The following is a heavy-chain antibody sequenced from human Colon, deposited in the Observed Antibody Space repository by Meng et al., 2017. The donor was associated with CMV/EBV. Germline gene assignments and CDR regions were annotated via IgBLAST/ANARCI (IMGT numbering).Heavy chain of an antibody. Sequence: GESLKISCAASGFTFSSYAMHWVRQAPGKGLEWVAVISYDGSNKYYADSVKGRFTISRDNSKNTLYLQMNSLRAEDTATFYCARQGFGDYSYYFDHWGQGILVTVSS. CDR2: ISYDGSNK. V-gene: IGHV3-30-3*01. CDR3: ARQGFGDYSYYFDH. CDR1: GFTFSSYA. D-gene: IGHD4-17*01. J-gene: IGHJ4*02.